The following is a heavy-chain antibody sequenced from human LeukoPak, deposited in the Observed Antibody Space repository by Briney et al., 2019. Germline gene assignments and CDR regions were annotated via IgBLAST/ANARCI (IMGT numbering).Heavy chain of an antibody. V-gene: IGHV3-30-3*01. J-gene: IGHJ4*02. Sequence: PGRSLRLSCAASGFTFSSYAMHGVRQAPGKGLEGVAVISYDGSNKYYADSVKGRFTISRDNSKNTLYLQMNSLRAEDTAVYYCARGEPWLVLAYWGQGTPVTVSS. CDR2: ISYDGSNK. CDR1: GFTFSSYA. CDR3: ARGEPWLVLAY. D-gene: IGHD6-19*01.